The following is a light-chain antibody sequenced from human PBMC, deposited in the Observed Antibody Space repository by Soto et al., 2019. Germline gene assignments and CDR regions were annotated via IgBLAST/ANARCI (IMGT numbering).Light chain of an antibody. CDR2: DVS. CDR3: LLSYSGPRV. V-gene: IGLV2-14*01. Sequence: QSVLTQPASVSGSPGQSITISCTGTSSDVGSYKYVSWYQQHPGQAPKLMIYDVSNRPSGVSDRFSGSKSGNTASLTISGLQAEDEADYYCLLSYSGPRVFGGGTQLTVL. CDR1: SSDVGSYKY. J-gene: IGLJ2*01.